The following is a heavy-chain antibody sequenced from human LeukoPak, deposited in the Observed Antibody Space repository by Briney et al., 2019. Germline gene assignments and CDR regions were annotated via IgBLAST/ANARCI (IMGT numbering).Heavy chain of an antibody. CDR1: GFSLNTRGVG. CDR2: IYWDDDR. J-gene: IGHJ4*02. D-gene: IGHD3-22*01. V-gene: IGHV2-5*02. CDR3: AHRKNYYDSSVFDN. Sequence: SGPTLVNPTQTLTLTCSFSGFSLNTRGVGVGWIRQPPGRALEWLALIYWDDDRRYSPSLKSRLTITKDTSKNQVVLTMTNMDPEDTATYFCAHRKNYYDSSVFDNWGQGTLVTVSS.